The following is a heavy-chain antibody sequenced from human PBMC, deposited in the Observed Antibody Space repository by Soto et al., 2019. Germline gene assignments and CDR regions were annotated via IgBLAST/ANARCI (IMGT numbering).Heavy chain of an antibody. CDR1: GGTFSSYA. D-gene: IGHD7-27*01. CDR2: IIPIVGTA. CDR3: ASPLGMYYYYGMDV. Sequence: SVKVSCKASGGTFSSYAISWVRQAPGQGLEWMGGIIPIVGTANYAQKFQGRVTITADESTSTAYMELSSLRSEDTAVYYCASPLGMYYYYGMDVWGQGTTVTVS. J-gene: IGHJ6*02. V-gene: IGHV1-69*13.